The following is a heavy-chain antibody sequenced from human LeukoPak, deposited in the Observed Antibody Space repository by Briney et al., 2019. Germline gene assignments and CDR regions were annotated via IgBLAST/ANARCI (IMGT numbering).Heavy chain of an antibody. Sequence: GGSLRLSCAASGFTFSSYAMHWVRQAPGKGLEWVAVISYDGSNKYYADSVKGRFTISRDNSKNTLYLQMNSLRSEDTAVYYCARDARHKYCSSASCYRGWFDPWGQGTLVTVSS. D-gene: IGHD2-2*01. CDR3: ARDARHKYCSSASCYRGWFDP. J-gene: IGHJ5*02. CDR1: GFTFSSYA. CDR2: ISYDGSNK. V-gene: IGHV3-30*04.